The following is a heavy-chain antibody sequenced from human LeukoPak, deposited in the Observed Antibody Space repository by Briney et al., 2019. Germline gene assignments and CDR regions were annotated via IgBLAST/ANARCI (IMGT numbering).Heavy chain of an antibody. Sequence: PGGSLRLSCAASGFTFSSYWMSWVRQAPGKGLEWVANIRQDGSEKYYVDSVKGRFTISRDNAKNSLYLQMNSLRAEDTAVYYCARVPLWFGKTIFDYWGQGTLVTVSS. D-gene: IGHD3-10*01. CDR2: IRQDGSEK. CDR1: GFTFSSYW. CDR3: ARVPLWFGKTIFDY. V-gene: IGHV3-7*03. J-gene: IGHJ4*02.